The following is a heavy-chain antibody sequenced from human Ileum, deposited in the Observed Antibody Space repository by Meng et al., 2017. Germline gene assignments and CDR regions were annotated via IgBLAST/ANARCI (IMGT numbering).Heavy chain of an antibody. CDR3: ARDLLGPAIAASGYFDP. J-gene: IGHJ5*02. Sequence: QVHLQDSGPGLVEPSGTLSLPRAVSGGSISDSNWWSWVRQPPGKGLEWIGEIYHTGSTNYNPSLKSRVTMSLDKSKNQFFLDLTSVTAADTAVYYCARDLLGPAIAASGYFDPWGQGTLVTVSS. D-gene: IGHD5-12*01. CDR1: GGSISDSNW. V-gene: IGHV4-4*02. CDR2: IYHTGST.